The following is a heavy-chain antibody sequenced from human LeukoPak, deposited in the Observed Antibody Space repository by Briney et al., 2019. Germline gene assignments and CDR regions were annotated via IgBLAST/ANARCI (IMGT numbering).Heavy chain of an antibody. CDR3: ARWGGATFYFGLGKTYWFDS. Sequence: GGSLRLSCEASGFTFSDYYMTWIRQTPGEGLEWVSFISGGGSTLFYADSVKGRFTVSRDNARNSLYLQMNSLRVEDTAVYYCARWGGATFYFGLGKTYWFDSWGQGTLVTVSS. D-gene: IGHD3-10*01. V-gene: IGHV3-11*04. CDR2: ISGGGSTL. CDR1: GFTFSDYY. J-gene: IGHJ5*01.